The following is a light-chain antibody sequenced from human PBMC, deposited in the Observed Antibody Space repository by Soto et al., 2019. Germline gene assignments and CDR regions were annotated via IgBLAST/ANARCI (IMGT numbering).Light chain of an antibody. Sequence: DIQMNQSPSSLSASVGDRVTITCRSSQGISNYLAWYQQKPGKVPKLLIYAASTLLSWVPSRFSGIASGTDFTLTISSLQPEDVATYYSQKYNSALLTFGPGTKVDIE. J-gene: IGKJ3*01. CDR2: AAS. CDR3: QKYNSALLT. V-gene: IGKV1-27*01. CDR1: QGISNY.